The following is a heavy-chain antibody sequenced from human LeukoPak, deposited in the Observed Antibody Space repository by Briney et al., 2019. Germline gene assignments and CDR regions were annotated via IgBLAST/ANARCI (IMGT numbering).Heavy chain of an antibody. CDR3: ARVGVDTAMVTYYYFDY. CDR1: GGTFSSYA. V-gene: IGHV1-69*01. Sequence: SVKVSCKASGGTFSSYAISWVRQAPGQGLEWMGGIIPIFGTANYAQKFQGRVTITADESTSTAYMELSSLRSEDTAVYYCARVGVDTAMVTYYYFDYWGQGILVTVSS. CDR2: IIPIFGTA. D-gene: IGHD5-18*01. J-gene: IGHJ4*02.